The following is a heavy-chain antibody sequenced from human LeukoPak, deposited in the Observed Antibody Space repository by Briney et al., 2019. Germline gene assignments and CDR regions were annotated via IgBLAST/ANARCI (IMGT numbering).Heavy chain of an antibody. CDR2: IYSGGST. CDR3: ARGLGYCTSTTCLLPFDY. J-gene: IGHJ4*02. V-gene: IGHV3-53*01. Sequence: GGSLRLSCAASGFTVSTYYMTWVRQAPGKGLKCVSVIYSGGSTYYADSVKGRFTVSRDNSKNTLYLQMNSLRAEDTAMYYCARGLGYCTSTTCLLPFDYWGQGTLVTVSS. D-gene: IGHD2-2*01. CDR1: GFTVSTYY.